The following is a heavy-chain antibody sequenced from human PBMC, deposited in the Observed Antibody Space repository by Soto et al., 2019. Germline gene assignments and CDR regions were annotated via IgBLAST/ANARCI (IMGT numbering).Heavy chain of an antibody. J-gene: IGHJ4*02. CDR3: ARVAY. CDR1: GFTFSRVN. V-gene: IGHV3-21*02. CDR2: ISSGSSDT. Sequence: EVQLVESGGGLVKPGESLRLSCEASGFTFSRVNMNWVRQVPGKGLEWVASISSGSSDTWYADSVKGRFIISRDNAQNSLFLQMNTLRPEDTAMYYCARVAYWGPGTQVTVSS.